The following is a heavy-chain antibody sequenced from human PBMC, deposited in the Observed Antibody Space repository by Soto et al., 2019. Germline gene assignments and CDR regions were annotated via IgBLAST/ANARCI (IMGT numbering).Heavy chain of an antibody. CDR2: ISGSGVST. J-gene: IGHJ4*02. D-gene: IGHD4-17*01. CDR1: GFTFSSYA. V-gene: IGHV3-23*01. CDR3: AKPSVPRPRKTVTVDF. Sequence: EVQLLESGGCLVQPGGSLRLSCAASGFTFSSYAMSWVRQAPGKGLEWVSAISGSGVSTYYADSVKGRFTISRDNSKNTLYLQMNSLRAEDTAVYYCAKPSVPRPRKTVTVDFWGQGTPVTVAS.